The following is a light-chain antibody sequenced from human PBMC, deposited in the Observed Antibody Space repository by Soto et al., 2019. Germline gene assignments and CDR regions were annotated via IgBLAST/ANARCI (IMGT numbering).Light chain of an antibody. CDR2: GAS. CDR3: QQYGTSPT. J-gene: IGKJ5*01. CDR1: QSLTTRY. V-gene: IGKV3-20*01. Sequence: EIVLTQSTGTLSLFPGERATLSCRASQSLTTRYLAWYQQKPGQAPRLLIYGASSRATGIPDRFSGSGSGIDFTLTISRLEPEAFEVYSCQQYGTSPTFGQGTRLEIK.